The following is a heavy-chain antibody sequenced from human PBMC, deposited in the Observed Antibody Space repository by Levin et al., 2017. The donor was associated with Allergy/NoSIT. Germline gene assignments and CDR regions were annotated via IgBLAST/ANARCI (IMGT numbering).Heavy chain of an antibody. J-gene: IGHJ3*02. V-gene: IGHV3-21*01. CDR1: GFTFNIYT. Sequence: KPGGSLRLSCAASGFTFNIYTMSWVRQAPGKGLEWVSFISTTGSYIFYADSVKGRFSISRDNAKNSAYLQMNSLRVEDTAVYYCARGPDIWGEGTMVTVSS. CDR2: ISTTGSYI. CDR3: ARGPDI.